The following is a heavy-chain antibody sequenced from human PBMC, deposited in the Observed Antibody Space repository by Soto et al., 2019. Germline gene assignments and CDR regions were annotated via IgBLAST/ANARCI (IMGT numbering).Heavy chain of an antibody. D-gene: IGHD2-21*01. CDR3: ARDRSVVVNYYYYGMDV. J-gene: IGHJ6*02. V-gene: IGHV3-30-3*01. CDR1: GFTFSSYA. CDR2: ISYDGSNK. Sequence: QVQLVESGGGVVQPGRSLRLSCAASGFTFSSYAMHWVRQAPGKGLDWVAVISYDGSNKYYADSVKGRFTISRDNSKNTLYLQMNSLRPEDTAVYYCARDRSVVVNYYYYGMDVWGQGTTVTVSS.